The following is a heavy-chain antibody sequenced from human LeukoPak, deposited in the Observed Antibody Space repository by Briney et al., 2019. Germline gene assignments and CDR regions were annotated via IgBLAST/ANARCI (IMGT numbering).Heavy chain of an antibody. CDR2: IKRDGSEK. D-gene: IGHD5-12*01. V-gene: IGHV3-7*01. Sequence: GGSLRLSCAASEFTFPMYWMTWVRQAPGKGLEWVADIKRDGSEKYYVDSVKGRFTISRDNAKNSLYLQMNSLRAEDTAVYYCATGRWLRFWAYWGQGTLVTVSS. CDR3: ATGRWLRFWAY. CDR1: EFTFPMYW. J-gene: IGHJ4*02.